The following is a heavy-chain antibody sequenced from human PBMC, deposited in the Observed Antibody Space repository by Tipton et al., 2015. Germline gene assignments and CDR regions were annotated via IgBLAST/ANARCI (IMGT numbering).Heavy chain of an antibody. CDR2: ISHSGNT. CDR1: AYSISSDYY. J-gene: IGHJ4*02. D-gene: IGHD3-3*01. Sequence: TLSLTCAVSAYSISSDYYWGWIRQPPGKGLEWIGSISHSGNTNYNPSLKSRVTISVDTSKTQFSLKMSSVTASDTAVYYCARGSAILGVVNPTCDYWGQGALVTVSS. CDR3: ARGSAILGVVNPTCDY. V-gene: IGHV4-38-2*01.